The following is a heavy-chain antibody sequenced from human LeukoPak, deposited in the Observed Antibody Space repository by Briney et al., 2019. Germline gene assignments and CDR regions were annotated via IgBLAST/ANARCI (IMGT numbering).Heavy chain of an antibody. CDR2: IYTSGST. D-gene: IGHD3-16*01. V-gene: IGHV4-61*02. CDR1: GGSISSGSYY. J-gene: IGHJ4*02. Sequence: SETLSLTCTVSGGSISSGSYYWSWIRQPAGKGLEWIGRIYTSGSTNYNPSLKSRVTISVDTSKNQFSLKLSSVTAADTAVYYCARGMITFGGVKYFDYWGQGTLVTVSS. CDR3: ARGMITFGGVKYFDY.